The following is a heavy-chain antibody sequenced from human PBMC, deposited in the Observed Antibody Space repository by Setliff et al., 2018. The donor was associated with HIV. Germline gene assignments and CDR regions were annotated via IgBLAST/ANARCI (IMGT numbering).Heavy chain of an antibody. V-gene: IGHV3-15*04. CDR2: IESKTDGGTT. CDR1: GFTFTKAW. CDR3: TRDRYSSGWYGMDV. J-gene: IGHJ6*02. Sequence: GGSLRLSCVASGFTFTKAWMSWVRQAPGMGLEWVGRIESKTDGGTTDYAAPVKGRFTISRDDSKNTLYLQMSSLKIEDTAVYYCTRDRYSSGWYGMDVWGQGTTVTVSS. D-gene: IGHD6-19*01.